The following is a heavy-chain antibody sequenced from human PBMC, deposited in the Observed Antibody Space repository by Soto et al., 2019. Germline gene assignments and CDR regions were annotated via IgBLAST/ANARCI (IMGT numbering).Heavy chain of an antibody. CDR1: GFTFDDYA. D-gene: IGHD5-12*01. CDR2: ISWNSGSI. V-gene: IGHV3-9*01. J-gene: IGHJ6*03. Sequence: GGSLRLSCAASGFTFDDYAMHWVRQAPGKGLEWVSGISWNSGSIGYADSVKGRFTISRDNAKNSLYLQMNSLRAEDTALYYCAKGATIYYYYYMDVWGKGTTVTVSS. CDR3: AKGATIYYYYYMDV.